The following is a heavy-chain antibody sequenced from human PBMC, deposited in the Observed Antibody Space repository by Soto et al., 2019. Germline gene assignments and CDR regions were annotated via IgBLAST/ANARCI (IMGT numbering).Heavy chain of an antibody. V-gene: IGHV3-9*01. CDR1: GFTFDDYG. J-gene: IGHJ6*02. CDR2: ITWNSATI. CDR3: ATDRWARDSIDV. Sequence: GGSLRLSCAASGFTFDDYGMHWVRQGPGKGLEWVSGITWNSATIGYAASVKGRFTISRDNAKNSLYLQMSSLTTEDTAVYDCATDRWARDSIDVWGQGTRVTVS.